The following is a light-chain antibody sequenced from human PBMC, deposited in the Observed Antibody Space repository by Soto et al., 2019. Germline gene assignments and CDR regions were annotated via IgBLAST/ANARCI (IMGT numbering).Light chain of an antibody. CDR1: SRDVGTYNL. Sequence: QSALTQPASVSGSPGQSITISCTGTSRDVGTYNLVSWYQQHPGKAPKLMIYEGSKRPPGVSNRFSGSKSGNTASLTISGLQAEDEADYYCCSYAGRSTHVVFGGGTKLTVL. V-gene: IGLV2-23*01. CDR2: EGS. CDR3: CSYAGRSTHVV. J-gene: IGLJ2*01.